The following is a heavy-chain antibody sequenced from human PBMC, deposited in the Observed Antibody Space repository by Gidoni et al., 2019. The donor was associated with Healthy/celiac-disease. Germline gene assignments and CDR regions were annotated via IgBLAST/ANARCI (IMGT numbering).Heavy chain of an antibody. CDR1: GFTFSNAW. D-gene: IGHD6-13*01. Sequence: EVQLVESGGGLVKPGGSLRLSCAASGFTFSNAWMNWVRQAPGKGLEWVGRIKSKTDGGTTDYAAPVKGRFTISRDDSKNTLYLQMNSLKTEDTAVYYCTTLAAAGQGAYYYYGMDVWGQGTTVTVSS. CDR2: IKSKTDGGTT. J-gene: IGHJ6*02. V-gene: IGHV3-15*07. CDR3: TTLAAAGQGAYYYYGMDV.